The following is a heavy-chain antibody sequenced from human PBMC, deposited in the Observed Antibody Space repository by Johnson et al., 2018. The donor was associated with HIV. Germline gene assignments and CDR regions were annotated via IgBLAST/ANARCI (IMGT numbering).Heavy chain of an antibody. D-gene: IGHD6-6*01. J-gene: IGHJ3*02. CDR3: ARGRSSSSTAAFDI. CDR2: ISYDGSNK. CDR1: GFTFSSYA. V-gene: IGHV3-30*04. Sequence: VQLVESGGGVVRPGRSLRLSCAASGFTFSSYAMHWVRQAPGKGLEWVAVISYDGSNKYFADSVKGRFTISRDNSKNTLYLQMKSLRGEDTAVYSCARGRSSSSTAAFDIWGQGTMVTVSS.